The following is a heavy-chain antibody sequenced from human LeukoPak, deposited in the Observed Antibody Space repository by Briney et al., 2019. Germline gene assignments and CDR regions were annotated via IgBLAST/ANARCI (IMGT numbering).Heavy chain of an antibody. J-gene: IGHJ5*02. CDR2: IYYSGST. CDR3: ARAEYYGSGFFDP. CDR1: GGSISSGDYY. V-gene: IGHV4-30-4*01. D-gene: IGHD3-10*01. Sequence: SETLSLTCTVSGGSISSGDYYWSWIRQPPGKGLEWIGYIYYSGSTYYNPSLKSRLTVSVDTPKNQFSLKLSSVTAADTAVYYCARAEYYGSGFFDPWGQGTLVTVSS.